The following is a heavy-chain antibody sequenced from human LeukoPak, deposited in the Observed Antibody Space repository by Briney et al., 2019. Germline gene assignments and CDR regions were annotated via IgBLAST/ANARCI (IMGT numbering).Heavy chain of an antibody. CDR3: ARGGSLWFGDIPHDY. D-gene: IGHD3-10*01. Sequence: SETLSHTCAVYGGSFSGYYWSWIRQPPGKGLEWIGEINHSGSTNYNPSLKSRVTISVDTSKNQFSLKLSSVTAADTAVYYCARGGSLWFGDIPHDYWGQGTLVTVSS. J-gene: IGHJ4*02. V-gene: IGHV4-34*01. CDR1: GGSFSGYY. CDR2: INHSGST.